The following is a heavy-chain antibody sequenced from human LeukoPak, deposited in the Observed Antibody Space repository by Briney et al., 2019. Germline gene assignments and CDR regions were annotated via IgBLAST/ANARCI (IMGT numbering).Heavy chain of an antibody. J-gene: IGHJ4*02. D-gene: IGHD3-3*01. CDR2: IYASGSA. CDR3: AREGGFFRPLDH. V-gene: IGHV4-59*02. CDR1: RGSVSGHY. Sequence: SETLSLTCTVSRGSVSGHYWDWIRQPPGKGLEWIGYIYASGSANYHPSLKSRVTISLDTSKNHVSLRLTSVTAEDTAVYYCAREGGFFRPLDHSGQGTLVTVSS.